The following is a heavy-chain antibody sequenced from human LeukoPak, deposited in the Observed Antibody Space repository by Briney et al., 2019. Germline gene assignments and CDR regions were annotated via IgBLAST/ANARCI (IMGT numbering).Heavy chain of an antibody. CDR2: IYSGGST. D-gene: IGHD6-19*01. J-gene: IGHJ4*02. CDR1: GFTVSSNY. CDR3: AREGPFGYSSGWYGFDY. Sequence: GGSLRLSYAASGFTVSSNYMSWVRQAPGKGLEWVSVIYSGGSTYYADSVKGRFTISRDNSKNTLYLQMNTLRAEDTAVYYCAREGPFGYSSGWYGFDYWGQGTLVTVSS. V-gene: IGHV3-53*01.